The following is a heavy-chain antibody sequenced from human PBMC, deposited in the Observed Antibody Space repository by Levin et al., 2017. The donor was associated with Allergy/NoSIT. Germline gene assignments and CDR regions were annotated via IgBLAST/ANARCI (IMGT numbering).Heavy chain of an antibody. CDR1: GYDFTSYW. V-gene: IGHV5-51*01. CDR2: IYPGDSET. D-gene: IGHD5-18*01. CDR3: AKQERHVRGYTYGYLNYYFSLDV. J-gene: IGHJ6*02. Sequence: KRGESLKISCKGSGYDFTSYWIGWVRQKPGIGLEWMGIIYPGDSETKYSPSFQGRVTISADKSINTAYLPWSSLKPSETAIYFCAKQERHVRGYTYGYLNYYFSLDVWGPGTKVTVSS.